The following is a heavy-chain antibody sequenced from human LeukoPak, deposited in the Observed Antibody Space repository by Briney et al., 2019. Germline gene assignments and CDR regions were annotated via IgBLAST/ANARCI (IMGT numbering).Heavy chain of an antibody. CDR3: AVGHYYHSSGYLFDS. V-gene: IGHV4-30-4*08. D-gene: IGHD3-22*01. Sequence: PSETLSLTCTVSGGSISIGDYFWSWIRQPPGKGLEWIGYIYYSGSSYYNPSLKSRVTISVDTSKNQFSLKLSSVTAADTAVYYCAVGHYYHSSGYLFDSWGQGTLVTVSS. CDR2: IYYSGSS. J-gene: IGHJ4*02. CDR1: GGSISIGDYF.